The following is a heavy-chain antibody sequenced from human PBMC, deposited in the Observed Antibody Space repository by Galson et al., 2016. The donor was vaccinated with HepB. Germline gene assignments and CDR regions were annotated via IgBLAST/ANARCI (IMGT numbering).Heavy chain of an antibody. Sequence: SLRLSCAASGFTFDDHAMHWVRLGPGKGLEWVSGISWNGEILDYADSVKGRFTISRDNAKKSVYLQMNRLSAADTALYFCAKAQRYFDWSNYGMDVWGRGTTVTVSS. J-gene: IGHJ6*02. V-gene: IGHV3-9*01. CDR3: AKAQRYFDWSNYGMDV. CDR2: ISWNGEIL. D-gene: IGHD3-9*01. CDR1: GFTFDDHA.